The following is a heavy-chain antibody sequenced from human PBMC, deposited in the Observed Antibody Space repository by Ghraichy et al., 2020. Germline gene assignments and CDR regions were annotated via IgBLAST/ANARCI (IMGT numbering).Heavy chain of an antibody. J-gene: IGHJ4*02. CDR2: ITWNSDTI. CDR1: EFTFDDYA. CDR3: VKADDPWQWQNSGFDY. V-gene: IGHV3-9*01. D-gene: IGHD6-19*01. Sequence: GGSLRLSCAASEFTFDDYAMHWVRQVPGKGLEWVSGITWNSDTIAYADSVKGRFTISRDNAKNSLYLQMNSLRVEDTALYYCVKADDPWQWQNSGFDYWGQGTLVTVSS.